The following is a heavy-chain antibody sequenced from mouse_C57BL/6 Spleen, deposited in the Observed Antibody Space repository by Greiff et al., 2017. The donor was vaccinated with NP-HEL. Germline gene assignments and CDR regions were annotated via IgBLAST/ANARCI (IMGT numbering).Heavy chain of an antibody. CDR3: ARFITTVVGYFDV. J-gene: IGHJ1*03. Sequence: EVQLQQSVAELVRPGASVKLSCTASGFNIKNTYMHWVKQRPEQGLEWIGRIDPANGNTKYAPKFQGKATITADTSSNPAYLQLRSLTYEDTAIYYCARFITTVVGYFDVWGTGTTVTVSS. CDR1: GFNIKNTY. V-gene: IGHV14-3*01. CDR2: IDPANGNT. D-gene: IGHD1-1*01.